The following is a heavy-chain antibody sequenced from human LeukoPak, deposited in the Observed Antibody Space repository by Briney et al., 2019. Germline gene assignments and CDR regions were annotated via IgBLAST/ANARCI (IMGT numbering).Heavy chain of an antibody. V-gene: IGHV3-23*01. J-gene: IGHJ4*02. CDR3: AKGHCPDAYCAGDCYYSF. CDR1: GFTFNTYY. D-gene: IGHD2-21*02. Sequence: PGGSLRLSCAASGFTFNTYYMTWVPQAPGKGREWGSGLSSNGDNTHYADSVKGRLTSSRDNSKNTLYLQMNSLRADDTAVYYCAKGHCPDAYCAGDCYYSFWGQGSLVTVSS. CDR2: LSSNGDNT.